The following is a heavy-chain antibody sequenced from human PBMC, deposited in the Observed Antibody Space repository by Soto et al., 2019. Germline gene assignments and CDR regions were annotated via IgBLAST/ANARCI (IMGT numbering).Heavy chain of an antibody. CDR1: GFIFSSYE. Sequence: EVQLVESGGNLVQPGGSLRLSCAASGFIFSSYEMNWVRQAPGKGLEGVSYISSSGSTIYYADSVKGRFTISRDNAKNSLYVQMNSLRAEDTAIYYCARTDFDSSGYYYYAMDVWGQGTTVTVSS. V-gene: IGHV3-48*03. CDR2: ISSSGSTI. CDR3: ARTDFDSSGYYYYAMDV. J-gene: IGHJ6*02. D-gene: IGHD3-22*01.